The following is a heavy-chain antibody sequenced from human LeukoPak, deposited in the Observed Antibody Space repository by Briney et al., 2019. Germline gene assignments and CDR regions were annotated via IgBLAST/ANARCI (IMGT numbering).Heavy chain of an antibody. CDR3: ARSEWELQGIFDY. V-gene: IGHV4-39*01. CDR1: GGSISSGGYY. D-gene: IGHD1-26*01. CDR2: IYYSGST. J-gene: IGHJ4*02. Sequence: SETLSLTCTVSGGSISSGGYYWSWIRQHPGKGLEWIGSIYYSGSTYYNPSLKSRVTISVDTSKNQFSLKLSSETAADTAVYYCARSEWELQGIFDYWGQGTLVTVSS.